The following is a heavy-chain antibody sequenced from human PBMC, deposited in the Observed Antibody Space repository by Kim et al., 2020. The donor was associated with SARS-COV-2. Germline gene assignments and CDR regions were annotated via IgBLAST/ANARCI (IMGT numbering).Heavy chain of an antibody. CDR3: ASFLVVPAAYVFDY. J-gene: IGHJ4*02. Sequence: NPSLKGRVTISVDTSKNQFSLKLSSVTAADTAVYYCASFLVVPAAYVFDYWGQGTLVTVSS. V-gene: IGHV4-34*01. D-gene: IGHD2-2*01.